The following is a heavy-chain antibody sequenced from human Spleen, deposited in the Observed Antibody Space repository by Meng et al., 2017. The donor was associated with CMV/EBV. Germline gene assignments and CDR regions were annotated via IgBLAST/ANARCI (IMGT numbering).Heavy chain of an antibody. D-gene: IGHD5-18*01. CDR2: ISYDGSNI. CDR1: EFTFSTYA. CDR3: AKDPWENSYAIGGSNYYYGMDV. J-gene: IGHJ6*02. V-gene: IGHV3-30*04. Sequence: GESLKISCAASEFTFSTYAMHWVRQAPGKGLEWVAVISYDGSNIYYADSVKGRFTISRDNSKNTLYLQMNSVRLEDTAVYYCAKDPWENSYAIGGSNYYYGMDVWGQGTTVTVSS.